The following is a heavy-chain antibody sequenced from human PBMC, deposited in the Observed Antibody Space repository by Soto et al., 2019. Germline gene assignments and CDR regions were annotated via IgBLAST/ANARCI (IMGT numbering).Heavy chain of an antibody. J-gene: IGHJ6*02. CDR2: ISSSSSYI. CDR3: ARDCSSTSCFPYYYYGMGV. D-gene: IGHD2-2*01. CDR1: GVTLSSSG. Sequence: GGCMGISRAASGVTLSSSGVDGVRKATGKGLEWVSSISSSSSYIYYADSVKGRFTISRDNAKNSLYLQMNSLRAEDTAVYYCARDCSSTSCFPYYYYGMGVWGQATTVTVSS. V-gene: IGHV3-21*01.